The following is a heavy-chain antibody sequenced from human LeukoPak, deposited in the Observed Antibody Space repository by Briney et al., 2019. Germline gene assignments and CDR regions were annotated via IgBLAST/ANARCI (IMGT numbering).Heavy chain of an antibody. V-gene: IGHV1-8*02. Sequence: ASVTVSCKASGGTFSSYDINWVRQAPGQGHEWMGWMNPNSSNTDYAQKFQGRVTMTRNTSISTAYMELNSLRSEDTAVYYCARGSGAVAVAGNSFLSYYYYMDVWGKGTTVTVSS. J-gene: IGHJ6*03. D-gene: IGHD6-19*01. CDR3: ARGSGAVAVAGNSFLSYYYYMDV. CDR1: GGTFSSYD. CDR2: MNPNSSNT.